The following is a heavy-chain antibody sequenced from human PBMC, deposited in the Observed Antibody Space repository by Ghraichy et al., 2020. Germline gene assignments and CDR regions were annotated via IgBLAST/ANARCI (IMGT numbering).Heavy chain of an antibody. D-gene: IGHD5-18*01. CDR2: VHGSGST. Sequence: SETLSLTCTVSVGSISNYYCNWFRQPPGKGLEWIGYVHGSGSTKYHPSLESRVTVSSDTAKKEFSLSLTSMTPADTAVYYCASGTGWLQTYWGQGTLVTVSS. CDR3: ASGTGWLQTY. V-gene: IGHV4-59*01. J-gene: IGHJ4*02. CDR1: VGSISNYY.